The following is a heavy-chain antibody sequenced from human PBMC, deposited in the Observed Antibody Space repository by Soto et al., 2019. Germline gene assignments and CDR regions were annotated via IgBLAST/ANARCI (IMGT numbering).Heavy chain of an antibody. J-gene: IGHJ3*02. Sequence: SETLSLTCTVSGGSISSYYWSWIRQPPGKGLEWIGYIYYSGSTYYNPSLRSRVTISVDTSKNQFSLKLSSVTAADTAVYYCARVQSNSFDFDIWGQGTMVTVSS. V-gene: IGHV4-59*12. CDR1: GGSISSYY. CDR3: ARVQSNSFDFDI. CDR2: IYYSGST. D-gene: IGHD6-6*01.